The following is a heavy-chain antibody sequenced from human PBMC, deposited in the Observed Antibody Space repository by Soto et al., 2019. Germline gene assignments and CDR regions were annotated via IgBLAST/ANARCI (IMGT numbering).Heavy chain of an antibody. CDR3: ATHPPYGPLDY. V-gene: IGHV4-59*04. CDR2: IYYSENT. D-gene: IGHD4-17*01. CDR1: GGSISSYY. J-gene: IGHJ4*02. Sequence: ETLSLTCTVSGGSISSYYWSWIRQPPGKGLEWIGNIYYSENTYYNPSLKSRVTISVDTSKNQFSLRLTSVTAADTAVYYCATHPPYGPLDYWGQGTLVTVSS.